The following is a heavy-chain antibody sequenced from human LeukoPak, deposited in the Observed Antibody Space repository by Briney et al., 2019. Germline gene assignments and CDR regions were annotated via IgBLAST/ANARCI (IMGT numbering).Heavy chain of an antibody. D-gene: IGHD3-22*01. CDR3: ASANYYDSSGYLY. J-gene: IGHJ4*02. Sequence: GASVKVSCKASGYTFTSYYMHWVRQAPGQGLEWMGIINPSGGSTSYAQKFQGRVTMTTDTSTSTAYMELRSLRSDDTAVYYCASANYYDSSGYLYWGQGTLVTVSS. CDR1: GYTFTSYY. V-gene: IGHV1-46*01. CDR2: INPSGGST.